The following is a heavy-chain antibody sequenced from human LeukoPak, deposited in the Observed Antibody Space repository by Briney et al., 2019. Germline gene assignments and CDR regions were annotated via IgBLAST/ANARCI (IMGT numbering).Heavy chain of an antibody. CDR1: GFTFSSYA. V-gene: IGHV3-64*01. J-gene: IGHJ4*02. CDR3: ARGQTSPPDYFDC. CDR2: ISSNGRTT. Sequence: GGSLRLSCAASGFTFSSYAKHWVRQAPGKGLEYVSAISSNGRTTFYANSVKGRFVISRDNSKNTVYLQMGSLRGEDMAVYYCARGQTSPPDYFDCWGQGTLVTVSS.